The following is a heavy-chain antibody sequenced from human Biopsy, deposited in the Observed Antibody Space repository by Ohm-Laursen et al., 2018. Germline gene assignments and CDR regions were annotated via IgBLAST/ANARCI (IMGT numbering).Heavy chain of an antibody. CDR2: VNPNSGAT. Sequence: SSVKASCKASGYTFTDYSLHWVRQAPGQGLEWMGWVNPNSGATNYALKFQGRVTMTSDTSISTSYIELRRLISDDTAAYFCARDRMVTIITLVRADTFDIWGQGTLVSVSS. J-gene: IGHJ3*02. CDR1: GYTFTDYS. CDR3: ARDRMVTIITLVRADTFDI. D-gene: IGHD3-10*01. V-gene: IGHV1-2*02.